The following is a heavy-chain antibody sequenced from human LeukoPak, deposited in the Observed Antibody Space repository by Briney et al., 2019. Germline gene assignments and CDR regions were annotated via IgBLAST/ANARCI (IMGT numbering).Heavy chain of an antibody. CDR3: AKGSRSSRPYSFDF. V-gene: IGHV3-23*01. J-gene: IGHJ4*02. D-gene: IGHD4-11*01. Sequence: GSLRLSCAASGFTFNTYAMSWVRHAPGKGLEWVSAITGSGDDTFHADSVKGRVTISRDNSRNTLYMDMNSLRVEDMAIYYCAKGSRSSRPYSFDFWGQGILVTVSS. CDR1: GFTFNTYA. CDR2: ITGSGDDT.